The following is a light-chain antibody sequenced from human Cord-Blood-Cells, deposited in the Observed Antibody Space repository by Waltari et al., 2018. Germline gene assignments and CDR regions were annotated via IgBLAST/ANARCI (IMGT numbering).Light chain of an antibody. CDR2: DVS. CDR1: SSDVGGYNY. V-gene: IGLV2-14*03. CDR3: SSYTSSSTWV. Sequence: QSVLTQPASVSGSPGQSITISCNGTSSDVGGYNYVSWYQQPPGKAPKLMIYDVSNRPVGVSNRFSGSKSGNTAALTISGLQAEDEADYYCSSYTSSSTWVFGGGTKLTVL. J-gene: IGLJ3*02.